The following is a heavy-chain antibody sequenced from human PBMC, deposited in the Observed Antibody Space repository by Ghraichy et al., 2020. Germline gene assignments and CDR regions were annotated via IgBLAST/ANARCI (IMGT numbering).Heavy chain of an antibody. CDR3: ARPQNGGWYDAFDL. CDR1: GGSISNYY. J-gene: IGHJ3*01. D-gene: IGHD6-19*01. Sequence: SQTLSLTCTVSGGSISNYYWSWVRQSPGKGLEWIAYINYSGTASFNPSLSSRVSVSTDTSKNQIFLNLHSLTAADTAVYFCARPQNGGWYDAFDLWGQGTKVTVSS. CDR2: INYSGTA. V-gene: IGHV4-59*08.